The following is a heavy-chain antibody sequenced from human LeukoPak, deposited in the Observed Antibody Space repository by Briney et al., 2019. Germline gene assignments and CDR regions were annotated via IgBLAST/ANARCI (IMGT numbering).Heavy chain of an antibody. CDR3: ARDHAAAAGLLDY. CDR2: INPNSGGT. J-gene: IGHJ4*02. D-gene: IGHD6-13*01. CDR1: GYTFTGYY. V-gene: IGHV1-2*04. Sequence: ASVKVSCKASGYTFTGYYMHWVRQAPGQGLEWMGWINPNSGGTNYAQKFQGWVTMTRDTSISTAYMELSRLRSDDTAVYYCARDHAAAAGLLDYWGQGTLVTVSS.